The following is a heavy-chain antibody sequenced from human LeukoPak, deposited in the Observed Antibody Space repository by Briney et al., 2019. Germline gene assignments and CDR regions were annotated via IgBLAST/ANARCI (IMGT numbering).Heavy chain of an antibody. CDR2: IYYSGST. CDR1: GGSISSGGYY. CDR3: ARAYCGGDCYYSV. Sequence: SETLSLTCTVSGGSISSGGYYWSWLRQHPGKGLEWIGHIYYSGSTYYNPSLKSRVTISVDTSKNQFSLKLSSVTAADTAVYYCARAYCGGDCYYSVWGQGTLVTVSS. V-gene: IGHV4-31*03. D-gene: IGHD2-21*02. J-gene: IGHJ4*02.